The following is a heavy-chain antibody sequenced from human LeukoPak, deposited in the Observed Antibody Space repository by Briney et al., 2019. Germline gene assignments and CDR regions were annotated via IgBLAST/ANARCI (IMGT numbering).Heavy chain of an antibody. CDR3: ARSLSGVVGATPVDY. CDR1: GGSFSGYC. J-gene: IGHJ4*02. V-gene: IGHV4-34*01. D-gene: IGHD1-26*01. CDR2: INHSGST. Sequence: PSETLSLTCAVYGGSFSGYCWSWIRQPPGKGLEWIGEINHSGSTNYNPSLKSRVTISVDTSKNQFSLKLSSVTAADTAVYYCARSLSGVVGATPVDYWGQGTLVTVSS.